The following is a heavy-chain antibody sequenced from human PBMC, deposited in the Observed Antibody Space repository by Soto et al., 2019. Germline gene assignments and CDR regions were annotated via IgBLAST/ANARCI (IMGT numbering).Heavy chain of an antibody. CDR1: GFSFNNYI. Sequence: EVPLLESGGALVPPGGSLRLSCAASGFSFNNYIMNWVRQAPGKGLEWVSGISDTGGSTDYADSVKGRFTISRDNSKNTLFLQMNRLRADDTAMYYCAKAGANSSTWHSNWFDPWGQGTLVTVSS. V-gene: IGHV3-23*01. D-gene: IGHD6-13*01. J-gene: IGHJ5*02. CDR2: ISDTGGST. CDR3: AKAGANSSTWHSNWFDP.